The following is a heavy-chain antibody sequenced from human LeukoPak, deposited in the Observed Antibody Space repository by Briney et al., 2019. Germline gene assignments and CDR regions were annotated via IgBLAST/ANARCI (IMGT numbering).Heavy chain of an antibody. CDR3: ASLVVVTSGVDY. D-gene: IGHD2-21*02. J-gene: IGHJ4*02. CDR2: ISYDGSNK. V-gene: IGHV3-30*03. CDR1: GFIFSSYG. Sequence: GGSLRLSCAASGFIFSSYGMHWVRQAPGKGLEWVAVISYDGSNKYYADSVKGRFTISRDNSKDTLYLQMNSLRAEDTAVYYCASLVVVTSGVDYWGQGTLVTVSS.